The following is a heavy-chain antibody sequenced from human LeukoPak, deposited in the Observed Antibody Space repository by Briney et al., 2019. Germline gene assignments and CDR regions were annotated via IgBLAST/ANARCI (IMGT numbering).Heavy chain of an antibody. CDR1: GGSISSGDYY. Sequence: PSETLSLTCTVSGGSISSGDYYWRWIRQPPGKGLEWIGYIYYSGSTYYNPSLKSRVTISVDTSKNQFSLKLSSVTAADTAVYYCARGQVDSSGYYLGAFDIWGQGTMVTVSS. J-gene: IGHJ3*02. CDR2: IYYSGST. D-gene: IGHD3-22*01. CDR3: ARGQVDSSGYYLGAFDI. V-gene: IGHV4-30-4*08.